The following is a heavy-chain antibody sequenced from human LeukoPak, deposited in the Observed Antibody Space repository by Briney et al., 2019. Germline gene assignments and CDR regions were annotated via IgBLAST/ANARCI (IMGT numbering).Heavy chain of an antibody. CDR2: IYHSGST. CDR3: ARTLLWFGEFPGYFDH. J-gene: IGHJ4*02. CDR1: GGSISSGGYS. D-gene: IGHD3-10*01. V-gene: IGHV4-30-2*01. Sequence: PSETLSLTCAVSGGSISSGGYSWSWIRQPPGKGLEWIGYIYHSGSTYYNPSLKSRVTISVDRSKNQFSLKLSSVTAADTAVYYCARTLLWFGEFPGYFDHWGQGTLVTVSS.